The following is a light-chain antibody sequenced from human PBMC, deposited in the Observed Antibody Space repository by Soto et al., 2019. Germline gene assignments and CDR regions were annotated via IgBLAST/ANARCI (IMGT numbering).Light chain of an antibody. J-gene: IGLJ1*01. V-gene: IGLV2-11*01. CDR1: SSDVGGYNF. CDR3: CSYAGSYTFV. Sequence: QSALTQPRSVSESPGQSVTISCTGTSSDVGGYNFVSWYQHHPGKAPKLMIYDVSERPSGVPDRFSGSKSGNTASLTISGLQADDEADYYCCSYAGSYTFVFGTGTKLTVL. CDR2: DVS.